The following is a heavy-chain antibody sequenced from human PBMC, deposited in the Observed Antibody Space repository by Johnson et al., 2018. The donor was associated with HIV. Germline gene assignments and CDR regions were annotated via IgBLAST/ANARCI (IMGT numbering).Heavy chain of an antibody. V-gene: IGHV3-30*03. Sequence: QVQLVESGGGVVQPGRSLRLSCAASGFTFSDHYMDWVRQAPGKGLEWVAVISYDGNNRYYVDSVKGRFTISRDNAKNSLYLQMNSLRAEDTAVYYCARERLRAGAFDIWGQGTMVTVSS. CDR2: ISYDGNNR. CDR1: GFTFSDHY. CDR3: ARERLRAGAFDI. D-gene: IGHD6-13*01. J-gene: IGHJ3*02.